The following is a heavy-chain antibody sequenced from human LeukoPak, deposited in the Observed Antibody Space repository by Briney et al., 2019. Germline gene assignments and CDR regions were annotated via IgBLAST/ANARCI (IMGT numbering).Heavy chain of an antibody. V-gene: IGHV4-39*01. CDR2: IYYSGST. CDR1: GGSISSSSYY. CDR3: ARHSSSWYYFVY. D-gene: IGHD6-13*01. J-gene: IGHJ4*02. Sequence: SETLSLTCTVSGGSISSSSYYWGWIRQPPGKGLEWIGSIYYSGSTYYNPSLKSRVTISVDTSKNQFSLKLSSVTAADTAVYYCARHSSSWYYFVYWGQGTLVTVSS.